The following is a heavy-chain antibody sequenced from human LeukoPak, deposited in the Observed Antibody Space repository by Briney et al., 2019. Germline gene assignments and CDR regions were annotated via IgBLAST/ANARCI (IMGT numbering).Heavy chain of an antibody. V-gene: IGHV4-34*01. CDR3: ARRTLLWFVDSELDF. CDR1: GGSLSGYY. Sequence: SETLSLTCAVYGGSLSGYYWSWLRQPPGKGLEWIGEIDRSGNTNYNPSLKSRVTISVDASKNQFSLKVTSVTAADTAVFYCARRTLLWFVDSELDFWGQGTLVTVSS. D-gene: IGHD3-10*01. J-gene: IGHJ4*02. CDR2: IDRSGNT.